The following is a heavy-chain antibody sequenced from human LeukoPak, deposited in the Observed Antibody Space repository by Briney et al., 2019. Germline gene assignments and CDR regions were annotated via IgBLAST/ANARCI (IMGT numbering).Heavy chain of an antibody. CDR2: ISSSSSTI. D-gene: IGHD3-22*01. CDR3: ARDQYYSDTSGYPYDV. CDR1: GFTFSSYS. Sequence: GGSLRLSCAASGFTFSSYSMNWVRQAPGKGLEWVSYISSSSSTIYYADSVKGRFTISRDNAKNSLYLQMNSLRAEDTAVYYCARDQYYSDTSGYPYDVWGQGTMVTVSS. J-gene: IGHJ3*01. V-gene: IGHV3-48*01.